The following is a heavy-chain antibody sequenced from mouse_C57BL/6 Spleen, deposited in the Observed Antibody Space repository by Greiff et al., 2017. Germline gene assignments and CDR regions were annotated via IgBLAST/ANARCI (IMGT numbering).Heavy chain of an antibody. CDR3: ANSNYYYAMDY. Sequence: VQLQQSGPELVKPGASVKISCKASGYAFSSSWMNWVKQRPGKGLEWIGRIYPGDGDTNYNGKFKGKATLTADKSSSTAYMQLSSLTAEDSAVYFCANSNYYYAMDYWGQGTSVTVSS. V-gene: IGHV1-82*01. D-gene: IGHD2-5*01. J-gene: IGHJ4*01. CDR2: IYPGDGDT. CDR1: GYAFSSSW.